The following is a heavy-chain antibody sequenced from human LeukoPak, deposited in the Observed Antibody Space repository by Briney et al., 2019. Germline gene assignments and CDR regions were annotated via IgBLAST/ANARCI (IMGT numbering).Heavy chain of an antibody. D-gene: IGHD1-26*01. Sequence: GGSLRLSCAASGFTFSSYAMSWVRQAPGKGLEWVSAISGSGDSTYYGDSVKGRFTISRDNAKNSLYLHMNSLRADDTAVYYCARDTRSLIDYWGQGTLVTVSS. J-gene: IGHJ4*02. V-gene: IGHV3-23*01. CDR1: GFTFSSYA. CDR3: ARDTRSLIDY. CDR2: ISGSGDST.